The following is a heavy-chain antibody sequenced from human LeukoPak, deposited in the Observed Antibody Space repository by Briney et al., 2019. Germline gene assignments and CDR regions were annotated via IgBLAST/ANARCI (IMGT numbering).Heavy chain of an antibody. CDR3: ARGNYDFWSAYSYYYYYYMDV. V-gene: IGHV3-7*01. CDR1: GFTFSTYW. J-gene: IGHJ6*03. CDR2: INQHGREK. Sequence: GGSLRLSCAASGFTFSTYWMSWVRQAPGKGLEWVANINQHGREKYYVDSVKGRFTISRDNAKNSLYLQMNSLRAEDTAVYYCARGNYDFWSAYSYYYYYYMDVWGKGTTVTVSS. D-gene: IGHD3-3*01.